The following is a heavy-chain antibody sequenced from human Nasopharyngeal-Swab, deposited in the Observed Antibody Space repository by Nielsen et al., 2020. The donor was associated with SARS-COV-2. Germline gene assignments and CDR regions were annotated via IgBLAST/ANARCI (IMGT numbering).Heavy chain of an antibody. V-gene: IGHV3-48*03. CDR3: ARFYGMDV. J-gene: IGHJ6*02. CDR2: ISSSGSTI. CDR1: GFTFSSYE. Sequence: GEYLNISCAASGFTFSSYEMNWVRQAPGKGLEWVSYISSSGSTIYYADSVKGRFTISRDNAKNSLYLQMNSLRAEDSAVYYCARFYGMDVWGQGTTVTVSS.